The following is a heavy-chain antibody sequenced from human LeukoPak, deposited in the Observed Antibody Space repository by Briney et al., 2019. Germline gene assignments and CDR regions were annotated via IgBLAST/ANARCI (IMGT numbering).Heavy chain of an antibody. CDR2: INPNSGGT. CDR3: ARGVLLWFGELERSYYMDV. J-gene: IGHJ6*03. Sequence: EASVKVSCKASGYTFTGYYMHWVRQAPGQGLEWMGWINPNSGGTNYAQKFQGRVTMTRDTSISTAYMELSRLRSDDTAVYYCARGVLLWFGELERSYYMDVWGKGTTVTVSS. CDR1: GYTFTGYY. V-gene: IGHV1-2*02. D-gene: IGHD3-10*01.